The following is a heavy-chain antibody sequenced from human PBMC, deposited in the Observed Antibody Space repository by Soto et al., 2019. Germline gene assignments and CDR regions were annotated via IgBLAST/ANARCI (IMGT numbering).Heavy chain of an antibody. CDR2: ISYDGSNK. Sequence: GGSLRLSCAASGFTFSGYGMHWVRQAPGKGLEWVAVISYDGSNKYYADSVKGRFTISRDNSKNTLYLQMNSLRAEDTAVYYCAKDGKARLSPVAGYNWFDPWGQGTLVTVSS. CDR3: AKDGKARLSPVAGYNWFDP. D-gene: IGHD6-19*01. V-gene: IGHV3-30*18. CDR1: GFTFSGYG. J-gene: IGHJ5*02.